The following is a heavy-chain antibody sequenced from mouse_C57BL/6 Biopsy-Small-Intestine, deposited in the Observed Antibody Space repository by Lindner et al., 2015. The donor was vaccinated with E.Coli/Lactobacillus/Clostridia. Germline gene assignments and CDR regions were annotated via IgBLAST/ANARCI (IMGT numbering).Heavy chain of an antibody. V-gene: IGHV1-4*01. CDR2: ISGDNGNT. Sequence: SVKVSCKSSGYTFTSYGITWVRQAPGQGLEWMGWISGDNGNTNYAQNLQGRVIMTTDTSTGTAYMELRSLRSDDTAIYYCARDTSGVVPFYVDFWGQGTLVTVS. J-gene: IGHJ3*01. CDR3: ARDTSGVVPFYVDF. CDR1: GYTFTSYG. D-gene: IGHD1-1*02.